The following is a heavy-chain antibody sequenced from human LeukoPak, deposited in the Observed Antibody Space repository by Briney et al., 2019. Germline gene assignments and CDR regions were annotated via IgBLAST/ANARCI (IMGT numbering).Heavy chain of an antibody. CDR3: AKGVVVVPAKYYFDY. Sequence: GGSLRLSCAASGFTFSSYGMSWVRQAPGKGLEWVSGISGSSGTTYYADSVKGRFTISRDNSKNTLYLQMNSLRAEDTAVYYCAKGVVVVPAKYYFDYWGQGTLVTVSS. J-gene: IGHJ4*02. CDR2: ISGSSGTT. D-gene: IGHD2-15*01. CDR1: GFTFSSYG. V-gene: IGHV3-23*01.